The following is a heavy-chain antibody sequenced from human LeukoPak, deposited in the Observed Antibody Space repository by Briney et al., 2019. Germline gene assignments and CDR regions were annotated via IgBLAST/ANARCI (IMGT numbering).Heavy chain of an antibody. D-gene: IGHD2-15*01. CDR3: ARGGGGRRADY. Sequence: SETLSLTCAVYGGSFSGYYWSWIRQPPGKGLEGIGEINHSGSTNYNPSLKSRVTISVDTSKNQFSLKLSSVTAADTAVYYCARGGGGRRADYWGQGTLVTVSS. CDR2: INHSGST. CDR1: GGSFSGYY. J-gene: IGHJ4*02. V-gene: IGHV4-34*01.